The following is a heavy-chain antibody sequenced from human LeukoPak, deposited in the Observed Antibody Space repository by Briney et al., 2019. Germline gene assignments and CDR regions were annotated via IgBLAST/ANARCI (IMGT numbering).Heavy chain of an antibody. CDR2: ISGSGGST. CDR1: GFTFSGYA. Sequence: GGSLRLSCAASGFTFSGYAMSWVRQAPGKGLEWVSAISGSGGSTYYADSVKGRFTISRDNSKNTLYLQMNSLRAEDTAVYYCAKSRDLYYYDSSGSDYWGQGTLVTVSS. CDR3: AKSRDLYYYDSSGSDY. V-gene: IGHV3-23*01. J-gene: IGHJ4*02. D-gene: IGHD3-22*01.